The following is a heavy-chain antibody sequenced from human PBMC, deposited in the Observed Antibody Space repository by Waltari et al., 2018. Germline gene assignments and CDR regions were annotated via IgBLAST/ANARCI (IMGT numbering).Heavy chain of an antibody. J-gene: IGHJ4*02. Sequence: QVQLQESGQGRVRPSETLFLTCTVSRTAISSGSYCWGWIRQPPGKGLEWIGSKYYTGSTNYNPSLKSRATISVDTSKGQFSLKLSSVTAADTAVYYCVRSFDFWSGTYYFDLWGQGTLVTVSS. CDR2: KYYTGST. CDR1: RTAISSGSYC. V-gene: IGHV4-39*01. D-gene: IGHD3-3*01. CDR3: VRSFDFWSGTYYFDL.